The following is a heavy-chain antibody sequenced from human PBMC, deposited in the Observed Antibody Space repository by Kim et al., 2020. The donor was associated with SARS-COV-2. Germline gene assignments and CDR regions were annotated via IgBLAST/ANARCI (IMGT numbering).Heavy chain of an antibody. J-gene: IGHJ3*02. CDR1: GGSISSYY. D-gene: IGHD3-3*01. V-gene: IGHV4-59*01. CDR2: IYYSGST. Sequence: SETLSLTCTVSGGSISSYYWSWIRQPPGKGLEWIGYIYYSGSTNYNPSLKSRVTISVDTSKNQFSLKLSSVTAADTAVYYCARPSLRFLEAGDAFDIWGRGTMVTVSS. CDR3: ARPSLRFLEAGDAFDI.